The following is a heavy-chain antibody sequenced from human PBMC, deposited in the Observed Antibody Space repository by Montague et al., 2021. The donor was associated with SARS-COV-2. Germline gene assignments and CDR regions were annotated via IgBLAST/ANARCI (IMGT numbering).Heavy chain of an antibody. J-gene: IGHJ6*02. D-gene: IGHD3-10*01. CDR2: IYYSGST. CDR3: AREVMGSVNYYQAIKYGLVV. Sequence: TLSLTCTVSGDFVSSDGYYWSWIRQHPGKGLEWIGDIYYSGSTHYNPSLKSRVTISVDTSKNQFSLKLSSVTAADTAVYYCAREVMGSVNYYQAIKYGLVVWGQGTTVTVSS. CDR1: GDFVSSDGYY. V-gene: IGHV4-31*03.